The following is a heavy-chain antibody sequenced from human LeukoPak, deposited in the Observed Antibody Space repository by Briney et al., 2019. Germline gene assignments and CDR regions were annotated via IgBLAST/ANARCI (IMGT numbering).Heavy chain of an antibody. CDR3: AKTFLPEDLDY. CDR2: ISWNSGSI. CDR1: GFTFDDYA. J-gene: IGHJ4*02. V-gene: IGHV3-9*01. Sequence: GGSLRLSCAASGFTFDDYAMHWVRQAPGKGLEWVSGISWNSGSIAYGDSVKGRFTISRDNAKDSLYLQMNSLRAEDTAFYYCAKTFLPEDLDYWGQGTLVTVSS. D-gene: IGHD3-16*01.